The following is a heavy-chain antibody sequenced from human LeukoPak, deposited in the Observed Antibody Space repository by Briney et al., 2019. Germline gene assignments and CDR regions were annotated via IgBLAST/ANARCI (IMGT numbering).Heavy chain of an antibody. CDR2: LHSGGDT. V-gene: IGHV3-53*01. Sequence: GGSLRLSCAVSGFNVRSNYMTWVRQAPGKGLEWVSVLHSGGDTYYADSVRGRFTISRDNSENMLFPQMNGLRADDSAIYYCARGKVYYYYDYWGQGALVTVSS. D-gene: IGHD5/OR15-5a*01. CDR1: GFNVRSNY. J-gene: IGHJ4*02. CDR3: ARGKVYYYYDY.